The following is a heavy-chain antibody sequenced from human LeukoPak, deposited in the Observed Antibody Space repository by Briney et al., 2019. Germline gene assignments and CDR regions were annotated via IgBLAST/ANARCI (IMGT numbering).Heavy chain of an antibody. V-gene: IGHV3-7*01. Sequence: PGGSLRLSCAASGFTFSSYWMSWVRQAPGKGLEWVANIKQDGSEKYYVDSVKGRFTISRDNAKNSLYLQMNSLRAEDTAVYYCARFHTVVVTADDAFDIWGQGTMVTVSS. D-gene: IGHD2-21*02. CDR3: ARFHTVVVTADDAFDI. J-gene: IGHJ3*02. CDR1: GFTFSSYW. CDR2: IKQDGSEK.